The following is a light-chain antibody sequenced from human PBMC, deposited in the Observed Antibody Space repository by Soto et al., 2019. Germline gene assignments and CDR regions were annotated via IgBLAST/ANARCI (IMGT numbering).Light chain of an antibody. V-gene: IGKV3-20*01. CDR3: QQFGGSSRT. Sequence: EIGLTQSPDTLSLSPWERATLSCRASQCISNTYLAWYQQKPGQAPRLLIYGASFRATGIPDRFTGSGSGTDFTLTITRLEPEDFAVYYCQQFGGSSRTFGQGTKVHIK. CDR2: GAS. CDR1: QCISNTY. J-gene: IGKJ1*01.